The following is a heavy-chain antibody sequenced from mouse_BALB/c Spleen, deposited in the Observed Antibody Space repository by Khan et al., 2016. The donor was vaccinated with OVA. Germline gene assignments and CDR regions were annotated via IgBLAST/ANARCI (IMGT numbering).Heavy chain of an antibody. J-gene: IGHJ3*01. CDR3: ARHRFTSAAAWFAY. D-gene: IGHD1-2*01. Sequence: EVQLVESGGDLVKPGGSLKLSCEASGFTFSSYGMSWVRQPPDKRLEWVATISNGGSYTYYPDSVKGRLTISRDNSKNTLYLQMSSLKSEDTTMYYCARHRFTSAAAWFAYWGQGTLVTVSA. CDR2: ISNGGSYT. CDR1: GFTFSSYG. V-gene: IGHV5-6*01.